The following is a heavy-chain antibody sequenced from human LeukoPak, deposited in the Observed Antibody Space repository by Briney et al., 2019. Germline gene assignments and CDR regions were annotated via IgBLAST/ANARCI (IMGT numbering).Heavy chain of an antibody. CDR2: IIPIFGAA. V-gene: IGHV1-69*13. Sequence: SVKVSCKASGGTFSSYAISWVRQAPGQGLEWMGGIIPIFGAANYAQKFQGRVTITADESTSTAYMELSSLRSEDTAVYYCALTQSEPYFDYWGQGTLVTVSS. CDR1: GGTFSSYA. J-gene: IGHJ4*02. CDR3: ALTQSEPYFDY. D-gene: IGHD1-14*01.